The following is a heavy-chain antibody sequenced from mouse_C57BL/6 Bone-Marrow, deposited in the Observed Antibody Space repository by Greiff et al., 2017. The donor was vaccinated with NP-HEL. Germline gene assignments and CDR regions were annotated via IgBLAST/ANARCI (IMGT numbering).Heavy chain of an antibody. J-gene: IGHJ2*01. CDR3: VPYDYDEGYYFDY. CDR2: IYPGSGST. CDR1: GYTFTSYW. Sequence: QVQLQQPGAELVKPGASVKMSCKASGYTFTSYWITWVKQRPGQGLEWIGDIYPGSGSTNYNEKFKSKATLTVDTSSSTAYMQRSSLTSEDSAVYYCVPYDYDEGYYFDYWGQGTTLTVSS. V-gene: IGHV1-55*01. D-gene: IGHD2-4*01.